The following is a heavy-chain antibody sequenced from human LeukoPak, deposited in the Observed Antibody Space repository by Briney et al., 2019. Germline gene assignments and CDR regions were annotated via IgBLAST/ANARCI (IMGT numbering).Heavy chain of an antibody. V-gene: IGHV3-30*18. CDR1: GFTFNTYG. D-gene: IGHD3-10*01. CDR3: AKDRGFGVFFQYYFDY. Sequence: GGSLRLSCAASGFTFNTYGMHWVRQAPGKGLEWVAVISYDGSNKYYADSVKGRFTISRDNSKNTLYVQMNSLRAEDTAVYYCAKDRGFGVFFQYYFDYWGQGTLVTVSS. CDR2: ISYDGSNK. J-gene: IGHJ4*02.